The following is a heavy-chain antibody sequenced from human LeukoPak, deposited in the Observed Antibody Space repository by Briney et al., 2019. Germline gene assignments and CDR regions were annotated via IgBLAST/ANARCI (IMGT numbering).Heavy chain of an antibody. CDR3: ARVSFMYDILTGYYTGDAFDI. V-gene: IGHV4-4*02. D-gene: IGHD3-9*01. Sequence: SETLSLTCAVSGGSMSSSHWWSWVRQPPGKGLEWIGEIYLSGSTNYNPSLKSRVTISVDKSKNQFSLKLSSVTAADTAVYYCARVSFMYDILTGYYTGDAFDIWGQGTMVTVSS. CDR1: GGSMSSSHW. J-gene: IGHJ3*02. CDR2: IYLSGST.